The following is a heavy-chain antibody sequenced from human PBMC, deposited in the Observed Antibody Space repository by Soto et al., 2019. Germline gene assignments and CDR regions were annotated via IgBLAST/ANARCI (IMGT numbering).Heavy chain of an antibody. CDR2: IHHSGST. J-gene: IGHJ3*02. CDR3: ATIVVVASTMRDDGFDI. V-gene: IGHV4-34*01. Sequence: QVQLQQWGTGQLKSSETLSLTCAVNGGSFSGYYWSWIRQPPGKGLEWIGEIHHSGSTNYNPSLKSRVTISLDTSKNQFSLKLNSVTAADTAVYYCATIVVVASTMRDDGFDIWGQGTMVTVSS. CDR1: GGSFSGYY. D-gene: IGHD2-2*01.